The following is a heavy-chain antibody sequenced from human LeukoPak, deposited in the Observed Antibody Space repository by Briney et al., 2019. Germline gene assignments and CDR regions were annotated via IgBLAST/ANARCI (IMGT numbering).Heavy chain of an antibody. CDR1: GFTFSSYW. CDR3: ARALDSLTGYSPSGY. CDR2: IKQDGSEK. D-gene: IGHD3-9*01. Sequence: GGSLRLSCAASGFTFSSYWMRWVRQAPGKGLEWVANIKQDGSEKYYVDSVKGRYTISRDNAKNSLYLQMNSMRAEDTAVYYCARALDSLTGYSPSGYWGQGTLVTVSS. J-gene: IGHJ4*02. V-gene: IGHV3-7*01.